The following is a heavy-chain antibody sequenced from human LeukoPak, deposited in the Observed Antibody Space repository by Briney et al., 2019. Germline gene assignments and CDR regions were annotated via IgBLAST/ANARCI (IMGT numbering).Heavy chain of an antibody. CDR1: NGSISSSSYY. J-gene: IGHJ4*02. CDR2: VYYSGTT. V-gene: IGHV4-39*01. CDR3: AGLPRGYSVDY. Sequence: PSETLSLTCTVSNGSISSSSYYWDCIRQAPGEGLEWIGSVYYSGTTYYNPSLKSRVTISVDTSKNQFSLELSSVTAADTAVYYCAGLPRGYSVDYWGQGTLVTVSS. D-gene: IGHD1-26*01.